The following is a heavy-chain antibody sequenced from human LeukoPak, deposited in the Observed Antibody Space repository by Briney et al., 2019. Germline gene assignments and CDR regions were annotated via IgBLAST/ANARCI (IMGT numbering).Heavy chain of an antibody. D-gene: IGHD4-17*01. CDR1: GFTFSDYY. CDR2: ISSSGSTI. J-gene: IGHJ4*02. Sequence: GGSLRLSCAASGFTFSDYYMSWIRQAPGKGLEWVSYISSSGSTIYYADSVKGRFTISRDNAKNSLYLQMNSLRAEDTAVYYCARDPMTTVTLFDYWGQGTLVTVSS. CDR3: ARDPMTTVTLFDY. V-gene: IGHV3-11*01.